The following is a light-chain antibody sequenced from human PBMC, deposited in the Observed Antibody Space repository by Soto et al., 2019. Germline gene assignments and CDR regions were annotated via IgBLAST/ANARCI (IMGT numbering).Light chain of an antibody. J-gene: IGKJ5*01. Sequence: DCVMTQSPLSLAVTPGEPAAISCRSNQSLLHSNGKNYLGWFLQKPGQSPQVLINLGSNRASGVPDRFSGSGSGTDFTLKISRVEAEDVGVYYCMQGLHIPITFGQGTRLEIK. V-gene: IGKV2-28*01. CDR1: QSLLHSNGKNY. CDR3: MQGLHIPIT. CDR2: LGS.